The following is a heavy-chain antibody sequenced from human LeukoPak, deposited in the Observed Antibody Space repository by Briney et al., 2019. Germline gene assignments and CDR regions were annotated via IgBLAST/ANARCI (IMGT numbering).Heavy chain of an antibody. Sequence: PGGSLRLSCAASGFTFSGSALHWVRQASGKGLEWVGRIRSTANGYATAYAASVKGRFTISRDDSKNTAYLQMDSLKTEDTAVYYCARAVGGDGSGSLWGPGTLVTVSS. CDR3: ARAVGGDGSGSL. D-gene: IGHD3-10*01. CDR2: IRSTANGYAT. V-gene: IGHV3-73*01. J-gene: IGHJ4*02. CDR1: GFTFSGSA.